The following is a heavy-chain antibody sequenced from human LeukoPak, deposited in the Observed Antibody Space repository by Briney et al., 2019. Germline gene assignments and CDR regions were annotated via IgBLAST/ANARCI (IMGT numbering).Heavy chain of an antibody. J-gene: IGHJ3*02. V-gene: IGHV4-34*01. CDR1: GGSFSGYY. CDR2: INHSGST. Sequence: SETLSLTCAVYGGSFSGYYWSWIRQPPGKGLEWIGEINHSGSTNYNPSLKSRVTISVDTSKNQFSLKLSSVTAADTAVYYCARRGVVVPAATSHPDDAFDIWGQGTMVTVSS. CDR3: ARRGVVVPAATSHPDDAFDI. D-gene: IGHD2-2*01.